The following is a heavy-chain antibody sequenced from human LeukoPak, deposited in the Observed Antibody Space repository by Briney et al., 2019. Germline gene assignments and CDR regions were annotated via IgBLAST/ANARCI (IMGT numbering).Heavy chain of an antibody. V-gene: IGHV1-69*06. D-gene: IGHD6-13*01. Sequence: ASVKVSCKASGGTFSSYAISWVRQAPGQGLEWMGGIIPIFGTANYAQKFQGRVTITADKSTSTAYMELSSLRSEDTAVYYCARAYSSSWYWWYFDYCGQGTLVTVSS. CDR1: GGTFSSYA. CDR2: IIPIFGTA. CDR3: ARAYSSSWYWWYFDY. J-gene: IGHJ4*02.